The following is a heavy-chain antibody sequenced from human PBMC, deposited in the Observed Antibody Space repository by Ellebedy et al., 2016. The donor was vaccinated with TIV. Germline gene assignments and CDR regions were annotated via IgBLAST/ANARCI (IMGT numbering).Heavy chain of an antibody. Sequence: MPSETLSLTCTVSGGSISSSSYYWGWIRQPPGKGLEWIGSIYYSGSTYYNPSLKSRVTISVDTSKNQFSLKLSSVTAADTAVYYCARHNHYYDSSGYLYGMDVWGQGTTVTVSS. J-gene: IGHJ6*02. CDR3: ARHNHYYDSSGYLYGMDV. CDR2: IYYSGST. CDR1: GGSISSSSYY. V-gene: IGHV4-39*01. D-gene: IGHD3-22*01.